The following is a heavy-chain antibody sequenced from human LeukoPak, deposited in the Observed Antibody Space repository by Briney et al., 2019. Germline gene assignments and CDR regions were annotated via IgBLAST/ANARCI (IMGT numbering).Heavy chain of an antibody. CDR2: IKPDSGGT. V-gene: IGHV1-2*02. J-gene: IGHJ4*02. D-gene: IGHD3-10*01. CDR3: ATDIPHGSGSFSYFDY. Sequence: ASVKVSCKASGYTFTGYYIHWVRQAPGQGLEWVAWIKPDSGGTNYAQKFQGRVTVAWDTSISTAYTELSGLRSDDTAVYYCATDIPHGSGSFSYFDYWGQGTLVTVSS. CDR1: GYTFTGYY.